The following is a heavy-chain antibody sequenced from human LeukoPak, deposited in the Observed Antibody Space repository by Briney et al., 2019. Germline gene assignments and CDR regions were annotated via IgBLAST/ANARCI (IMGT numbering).Heavy chain of an antibody. CDR3: AGPRSPRSVSWFDP. CDR2: INHSGST. D-gene: IGHD2-8*01. CDR1: GGSFGGYY. V-gene: IGHV4-34*01. Sequence: SETLSLTCAVYGGSFGGYYWSWIRQPPGKGLEWIGEINHSGSTNYNPSLKSRVTISVDTSKNQFSLKLSSVTAADTAVYYCAGPRSPRSVSWFDPWGQGTLVTVSS. J-gene: IGHJ5*02.